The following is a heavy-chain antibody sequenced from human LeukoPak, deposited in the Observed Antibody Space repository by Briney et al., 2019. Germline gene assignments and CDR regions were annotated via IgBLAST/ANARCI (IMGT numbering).Heavy chain of an antibody. Sequence: ASVNVSCMASRYTFTGYYMHWVRPAPGQGREWMGSINPNRGGTNYPQKLQGRVTMTRDTSISTAYMELSGLRSDYKAGDYCARALAAYGNNRLYDFDYWGQGTLVTVSS. D-gene: IGHD1/OR15-1a*01. CDR3: ARALAAYGNNRLYDFDY. CDR1: RYTFTGYY. CDR2: INPNRGGT. V-gene: IGHV1-2*02. J-gene: IGHJ4*02.